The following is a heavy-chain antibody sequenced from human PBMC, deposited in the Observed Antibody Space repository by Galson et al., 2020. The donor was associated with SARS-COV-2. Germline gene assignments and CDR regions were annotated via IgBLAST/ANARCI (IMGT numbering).Heavy chain of an antibody. CDR3: ARDQWELGYYYYYMDV. CDR1: GGSISSYY. D-gene: IGHD1-26*01. CDR2: MYTSGST. Sequence: SQTLSLPCTVSGGSISSYYWSWIRQPAGKGLEWIGRMYTSGSTNYNPSLKSRVTMSVDTSKNQFSLKLSSVTAADTAVYYCARDQWELGYYYYYMDVWGKGTTVTISS. V-gene: IGHV4-4*07. J-gene: IGHJ6*03.